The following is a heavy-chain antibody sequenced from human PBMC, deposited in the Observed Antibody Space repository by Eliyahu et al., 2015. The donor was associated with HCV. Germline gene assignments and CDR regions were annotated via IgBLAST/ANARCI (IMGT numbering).Heavy chain of an antibody. V-gene: IGHV4-34*01. CDR2: XNHSGST. J-gene: IGHJ3*02. Sequence: VQLQPCGAGLLKPSETLSLTGAVYGGSLVGXYWSWIRXPPGKGXXXXGEXNHSGSTNYNPSXKSRVTISVDTYKNQFSLKLSSVTAADTAVYYCASARRGWYGTTNAFDIWGQGTMVTVSS. CDR3: ASARRGWYGTTNAFDI. D-gene: IGHD6-19*01. CDR1: GGSLVGXY.